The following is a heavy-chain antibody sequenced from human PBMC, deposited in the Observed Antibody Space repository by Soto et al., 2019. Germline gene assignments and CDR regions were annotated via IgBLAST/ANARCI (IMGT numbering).Heavy chain of an antibody. J-gene: IGHJ5*02. Sequence: GGSLRLSCAASGFIFGNFGMRWVRQAPGKGLEWISSISGSGFKKYYADSVKGRFTISRDNSKSTVYLELNNLSAEDTAVYHCAKNQGVELVPLATVDWFDPWGQGSVVTVSS. V-gene: IGHV3-23*01. D-gene: IGHD1-26*01. CDR3: AKNQGVELVPLATVDWFDP. CDR1: GFIFGNFG. CDR2: ISGSGFKK.